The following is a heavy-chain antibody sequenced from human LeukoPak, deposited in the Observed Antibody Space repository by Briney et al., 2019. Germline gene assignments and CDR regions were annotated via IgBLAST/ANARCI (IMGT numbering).Heavy chain of an antibody. V-gene: IGHV1-46*01. CDR1: GYTFTSYY. J-gene: IGHJ4*02. CDR2: INPTGGST. D-gene: IGHD3-10*01. Sequence: ASVKVSCKASGYTFTSYYIHWVRQAPGQGLEWTGLINPTGGSTSYAQKFQGRVTMTRDMSTSTVYMELSSLRSDDTAVYYCAREGVSYGSGIDYWGQGTLVPVYS. CDR3: AREGVSYGSGIDY.